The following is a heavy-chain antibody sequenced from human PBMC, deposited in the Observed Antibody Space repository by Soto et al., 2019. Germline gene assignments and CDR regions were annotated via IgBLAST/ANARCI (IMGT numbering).Heavy chain of an antibody. J-gene: IGHJ6*04. Sequence: SETLSLTCTVSGGSISSYYWSWIRQPPGKGLEWIGYFYYSGSTNYNPSLKSRVTISADTSKNQFSLKLNSVTAADTAVYYCARHSILAGIVWGKGTTVTVSS. CDR1: GGSISSYY. CDR3: ARHSILAGIV. CDR2: FYYSGST. D-gene: IGHD6-6*01. V-gene: IGHV4-59*08.